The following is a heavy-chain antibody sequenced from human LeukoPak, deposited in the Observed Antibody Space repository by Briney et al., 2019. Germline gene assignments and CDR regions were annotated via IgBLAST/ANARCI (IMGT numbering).Heavy chain of an antibody. J-gene: IGHJ4*02. V-gene: IGHV3-15*01. D-gene: IGHD3-22*01. CDR3: AKATDMSSGYSPGDY. CDR2: IKSKTDGGTA. Sequence: GGSLRLSCAASGFSFSNAWMNWVRQAPGKGLEWVGHIKSKTDGGTADYAAPVKGRFIISRDDSRNTLYLQMNSLRAEDTAVYYCAKATDMSSGYSPGDYWGQGTLVTVSS. CDR1: GFSFSNAW.